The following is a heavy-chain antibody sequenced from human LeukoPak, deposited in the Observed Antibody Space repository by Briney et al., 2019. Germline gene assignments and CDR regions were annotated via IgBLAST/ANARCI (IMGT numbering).Heavy chain of an antibody. CDR2: INAGNGNT. V-gene: IGHV1-3*01. CDR1: GYTFASYA. J-gene: IGHJ5*02. D-gene: IGHD6-19*01. Sequence: ASVKVSCKASGYTFASYAMHWVRQAPGQRLEWMGWINAGNGNTKYSQKFQGRVTITRDTSASTAYMELSSLRSEDTAVYYCARVRSSGWYDWFDPWGQGTLVTVSS. CDR3: ARVRSSGWYDWFDP.